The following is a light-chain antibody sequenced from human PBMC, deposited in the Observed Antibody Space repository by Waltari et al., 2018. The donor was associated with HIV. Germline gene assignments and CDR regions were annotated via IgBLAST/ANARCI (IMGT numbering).Light chain of an antibody. CDR1: STNIGSNY. CDR3: AAWDDSLSGYV. V-gene: IGLV1-47*01. J-gene: IGLJ1*01. CDR2: RND. Sequence: QSVLTQPPSASGTPGQRVTISCSGGSTNIGSNYVFWSQFLPGTAPKLLVYRNDQRPSGVPDRLSGSKSGTSASLAISGLRSEDEADYYCAAWDDSLSGYVFGTGTKVTVL.